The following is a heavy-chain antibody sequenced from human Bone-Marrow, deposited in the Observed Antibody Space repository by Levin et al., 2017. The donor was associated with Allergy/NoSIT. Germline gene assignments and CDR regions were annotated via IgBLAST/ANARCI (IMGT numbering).Heavy chain of an antibody. CDR1: GYTFTSYD. Sequence: ASVKVSCKASGYTFTSYDINWVRQATGQGLEWMGWMNPNSGNTGYAQKFQGRVTMTRNTSISTAYMELSSLRSEDTAVYYCARGIVVVPAAIKSWSPAEIKYYYYYGMDVWGQGTTVTVSS. CDR3: ARGIVVVPAAIKSWSPAEIKYYYYYGMDV. CDR2: MNPNSGNT. J-gene: IGHJ6*02. D-gene: IGHD2-2*02. V-gene: IGHV1-8*01.